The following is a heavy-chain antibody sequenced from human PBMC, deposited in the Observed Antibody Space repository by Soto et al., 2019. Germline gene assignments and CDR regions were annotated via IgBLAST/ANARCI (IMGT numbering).Heavy chain of an antibody. D-gene: IGHD4-17*01. CDR1: GGSISSSNW. CDR2: IYHSGST. J-gene: IGHJ6*02. Sequence: PSETLSLTCAVSGGSISSSNWWSWVRQPPGKGLEWIGEIYHSGSTNYNPSLKSRVTISVDKSKNQCSLKLSSVTAADTAVYYCAREASWGDYGDYARPHGMDVWGQGTTVTVSS. CDR3: AREASWGDYGDYARPHGMDV. V-gene: IGHV4-4*02.